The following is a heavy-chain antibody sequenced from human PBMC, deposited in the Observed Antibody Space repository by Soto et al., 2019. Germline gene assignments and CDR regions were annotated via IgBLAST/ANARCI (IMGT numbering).Heavy chain of an antibody. Sequence: QVKLLQSGAEVKKPGSSVKVSCKASGGTFTRYAVSWVRQSPGQGPEWMGSIIPIFGTTNYARNFQGRISINADKSTSTVYLELSGLRLAETAVYYCARGGPGTMIEYGSPLDSWGQGPWSPSPQ. V-gene: IGHV1-69*06. CDR1: GGTFTRYA. D-gene: IGHD4-17*01. J-gene: IGHJ4*02. CDR3: ARGGPGTMIEYGSPLDS. CDR2: IIPIFGTT.